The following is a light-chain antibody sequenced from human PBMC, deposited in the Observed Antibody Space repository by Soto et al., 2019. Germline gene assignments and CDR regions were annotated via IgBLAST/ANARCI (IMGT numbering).Light chain of an antibody. CDR1: QGIGNS. CDR2: SAS. J-gene: IGKJ5*01. CDR3: QKYNTVPAT. V-gene: IGKV1-27*01. Sequence: DIQMTQSPPSLSASVGDRVTITCRASQGIGNSLAWYQQKPGTVPKLLIYSASTLQSGVPSRFSGSGSGTDFTITISSLQPEDVAAYYCQKYNTVPATFGQGTRLEI.